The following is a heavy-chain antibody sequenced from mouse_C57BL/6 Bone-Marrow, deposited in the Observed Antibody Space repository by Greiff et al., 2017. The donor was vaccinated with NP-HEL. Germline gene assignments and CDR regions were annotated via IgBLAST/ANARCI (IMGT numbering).Heavy chain of an antibody. CDR3: VRGDY. CDR2: ISCKSNYFAT. V-gene: IGHV10-1*01. CDR1: GFSFNPYA. J-gene: IGHJ3*01. Sequence: LVESGGGLVQPKGSLKLSCAASGFSFNPYALNWVRPAPGMGLAWVARISCKSNYFATYYADSVKDRFTISSDDSESMLYLQMNNLKTEDTAMDYCVRGDYWGQGTLVTVSA.